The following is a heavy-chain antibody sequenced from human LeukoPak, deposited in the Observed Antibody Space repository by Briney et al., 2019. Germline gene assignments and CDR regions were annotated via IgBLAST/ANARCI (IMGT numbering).Heavy chain of an antibody. J-gene: IGHJ3*02. CDR3: ARDKNGDYGGAAFDI. Sequence: GGSLRLSCAASGFTFSSYWMSWVRQAPGKGLEWVANIKQDGSEKYYVDSVKGRFTISRDNAKNSLYLQMNSLRAEDTAVYYCARDKNGDYGGAAFDIWGQGTMVTVSS. D-gene: IGHD4-17*01. V-gene: IGHV3-7*01. CDR2: IKQDGSEK. CDR1: GFTFSSYW.